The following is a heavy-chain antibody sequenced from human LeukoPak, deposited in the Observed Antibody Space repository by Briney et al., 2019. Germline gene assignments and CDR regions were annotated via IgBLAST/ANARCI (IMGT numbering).Heavy chain of an antibody. D-gene: IGHD6-13*01. CDR2: ISGSGGST. CDR1: GFTFSSYG. Sequence: GGTLRLSCAASGFTFSSYGMSWVRQAPGKGLEWVSAISGSGGSTYYADSVKGRFTISRDNSKNTLYLQMNSLRAEDTAVYYCANSIAAAGGNDYWGQGTLVTVSS. J-gene: IGHJ4*02. V-gene: IGHV3-23*01. CDR3: ANSIAAAGGNDY.